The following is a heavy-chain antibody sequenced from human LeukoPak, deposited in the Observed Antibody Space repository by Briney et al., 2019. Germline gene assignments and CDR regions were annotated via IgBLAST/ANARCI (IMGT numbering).Heavy chain of an antibody. V-gene: IGHV4-4*07. CDR1: GGSISSYC. Sequence: SETLSLTCTVSGGSISSYCWSWIRQPAVKGLEWIGRIYISGGTNYNPSLKSRVTMSVDTAKNQFSLKLSSVTAADTAVYYCARGNYVYYYGMDVWGQGTTVTVSS. J-gene: IGHJ6*02. CDR2: IYISGGT. CDR3: ARGNYVYYYGMDV. D-gene: IGHD4-11*01.